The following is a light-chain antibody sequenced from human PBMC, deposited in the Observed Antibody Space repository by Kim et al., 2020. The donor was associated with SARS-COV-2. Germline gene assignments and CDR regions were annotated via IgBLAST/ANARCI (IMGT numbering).Light chain of an antibody. Sequence: TLSLSPEERAPLSCRAGQSVSSYLAWYQQKPGQAPRRLIYDASNRATGIPARFSGSGSGTDFTLTISSLEPEEFAVYYCQQRSSTFGGGTKVDIK. V-gene: IGKV3-11*01. CDR2: DAS. J-gene: IGKJ4*01. CDR3: QQRSST. CDR1: QSVSSY.